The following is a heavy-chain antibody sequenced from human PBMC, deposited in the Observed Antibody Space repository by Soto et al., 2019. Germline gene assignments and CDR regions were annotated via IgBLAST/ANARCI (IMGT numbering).Heavy chain of an antibody. D-gene: IGHD2-2*01. CDR2: IYPGDSDT. CDR3: ARSVVVPAAMAHFYYYYGMDV. Sequence: GESLKISCKGSGYSFTSYWIGWVRQMPGKGLEWMGIIYPGDSDTRYSPSFQGQVTISADKSISTAYLQWSSLKASDTAMYYCARSVVVPAAMAHFYYYYGMDVWGQGTTVTVSS. V-gene: IGHV5-51*01. J-gene: IGHJ6*02. CDR1: GYSFTSYW.